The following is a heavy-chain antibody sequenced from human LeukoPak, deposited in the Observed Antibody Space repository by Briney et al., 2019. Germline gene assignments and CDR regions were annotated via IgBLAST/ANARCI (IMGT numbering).Heavy chain of an antibody. Sequence: PSETLSLTCTVSGDSISSSNYYWSWIRQPPGKGLEWIGYIYYSGSTYYNPSLKSRVTISVDTSKNQFSLKLSSVTAADTAVYYCARVWSKTVPDYFDYWGQGTLVTVSS. CDR2: IYYSGST. CDR3: ARVWSKTVPDYFDY. J-gene: IGHJ4*02. V-gene: IGHV4-39*07. D-gene: IGHD1-14*01. CDR1: GDSISSSNYY.